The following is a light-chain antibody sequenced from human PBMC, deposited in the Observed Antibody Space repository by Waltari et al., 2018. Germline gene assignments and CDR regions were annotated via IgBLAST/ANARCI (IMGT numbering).Light chain of an antibody. Sequence: DIQMTQSPSSLPASVGDRVTITCRSSQSISNDLNWYQHKPGEAPKLLVYVASNLQRGGPSRFSGSGSETDFTLTISSLQLEDFATYYCQQADRLPLTFGGGTKVEIK. CDR3: QQADRLPLT. CDR2: VAS. J-gene: IGKJ4*01. V-gene: IGKV1-39*01. CDR1: QSISND.